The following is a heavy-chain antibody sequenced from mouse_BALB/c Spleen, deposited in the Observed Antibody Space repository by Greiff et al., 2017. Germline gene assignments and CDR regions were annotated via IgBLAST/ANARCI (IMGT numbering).Heavy chain of an antibody. J-gene: IGHJ4*01. CDR3: ARGRIYYDSNYAMDY. V-gene: IGHV5-4*02. CDR1: GFTFSDYY. D-gene: IGHD2-4*01. Sequence: EVKLVESGGGLVKPGGSLKLSCAASGFTFSDYYMYWVRQTPEKRLEWVATISDGGSYTYYPDSVKGRFTISRDNAKNNLYLQMSSLKSEDTAMYYCARGRIYYDSNYAMDYWGQGTSVTVSS. CDR2: ISDGGSYT.